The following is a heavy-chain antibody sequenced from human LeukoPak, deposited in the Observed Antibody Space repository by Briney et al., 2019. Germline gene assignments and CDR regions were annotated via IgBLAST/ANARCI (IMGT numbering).Heavy chain of an antibody. CDR1: GGSISSDNYY. D-gene: IGHD3-22*01. Sequence: PSETLSLTCTVSGGSISSDNYYWGWIRQPPGKGLEWIGSIYYSGSTYYNPSLRSRVTKSVDTSKNQFSLKLSSVTAADTAVYYCARDAGVYYDNSGYSSWGQGTLVTVSS. V-gene: IGHV4-39*02. CDR3: ARDAGVYYDNSGYSS. CDR2: IYYSGST. J-gene: IGHJ5*02.